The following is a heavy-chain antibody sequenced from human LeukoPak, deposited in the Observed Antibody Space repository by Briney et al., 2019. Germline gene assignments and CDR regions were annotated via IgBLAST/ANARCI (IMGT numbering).Heavy chain of an antibody. CDR1: GLTFTTAW. J-gene: IGHJ5*02. CDR3: TTDRYYFDP. Sequence: GGSLRLSCTASGLTFTTAWMSWVRQAPGKGLEWVGRIKSNNDGGTADFGAPVKDRFTMSRDDSRNTFYLQMNSLRTDDTAVYYCTTDRYYFDPCGQGTLVTVSS. D-gene: IGHD3-22*01. V-gene: IGHV3-15*01. CDR2: IKSNNDGGTA.